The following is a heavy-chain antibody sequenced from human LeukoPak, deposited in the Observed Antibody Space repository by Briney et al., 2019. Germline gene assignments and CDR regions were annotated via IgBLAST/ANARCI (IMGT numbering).Heavy chain of an antibody. CDR3: ARDRVVFAVVTNDAFDI. D-gene: IGHD3-3*01. CDR2: IYTSGST. V-gene: IGHV4-4*07. CDR1: GGSISSYY. J-gene: IGHJ3*02. Sequence: PSETLSLTCTVSGGSISSYYWSWIRQPAGKGLEWIGRIYTSGSTNYNPSLKSRVTMSVDTSKNQFSLKLSSVTAADTAVYYCARDRVVFAVVTNDAFDIWGQGTMVTVSS.